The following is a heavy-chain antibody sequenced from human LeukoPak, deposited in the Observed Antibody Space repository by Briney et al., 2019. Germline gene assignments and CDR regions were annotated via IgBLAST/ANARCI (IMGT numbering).Heavy chain of an antibody. V-gene: IGHV3-48*01. Sequence: GGSLRLSCAASGFTFSSYSMNWVRQAPGKGLEWVSYISSSSSTIYYADSVKGRFTISRDNSKNTLYLQMNSLRAEDTAVYYCAKDRGYSYGISEYWGQGTLVAVSS. CDR3: AKDRGYSYGISEY. CDR2: ISSSSSTI. J-gene: IGHJ4*02. CDR1: GFTFSSYS. D-gene: IGHD5-18*01.